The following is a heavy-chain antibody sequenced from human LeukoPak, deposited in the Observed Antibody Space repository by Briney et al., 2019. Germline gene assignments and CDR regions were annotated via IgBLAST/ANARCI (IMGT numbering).Heavy chain of an antibody. CDR1: GGSISSYY. CDR3: ARLLRSQAMVNRFDP. Sequence: PSETLSLTCTVSGGSISSYYWSWIRQPPGKGLEWIGYIYYSGSTNYNPSLKSRVTISVDTSKNQFSLKLSSVTAADTAVYYCARLLRSQAMVNRFDPWGQGTLVTVSS. D-gene: IGHD3-3*01. J-gene: IGHJ5*02. CDR2: IYYSGST. V-gene: IGHV4-59*01.